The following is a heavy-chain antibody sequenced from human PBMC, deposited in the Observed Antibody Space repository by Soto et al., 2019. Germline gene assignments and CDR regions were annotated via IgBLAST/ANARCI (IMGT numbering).Heavy chain of an antibody. J-gene: IGHJ4*02. D-gene: IGHD3-9*01. V-gene: IGHV4-31*03. CDR3: ALLRYFDWLSPEDY. Sequence: SETLSLTCTVSGGSISSGGYYWSWIRQHPGKGLEWIGYIYYSGSTYYNPSLKSRVTISVDTSKNQFSLKLSSVTAADTAVYYCALLRYFDWLSPEDYWGQGTLVTVSS. CDR2: IYYSGST. CDR1: GGSISSGGYY.